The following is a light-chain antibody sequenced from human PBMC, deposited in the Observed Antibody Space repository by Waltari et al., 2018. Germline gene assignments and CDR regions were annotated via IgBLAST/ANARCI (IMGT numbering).Light chain of an antibody. J-gene: IGKJ1*01. CDR2: WAS. CDR1: PSVLYTSNNQTY. CDR3: QQYFIMPWT. V-gene: IGKV4-1*01. Sequence: DIVMTQSPASLAVSLGERATIHCKSSPSVLYTSNNQTYFAWYRQKSGQPPELLIYWASTRESGVPDRFSGSGSATNFTLTISSLQAEDVAVYYCQQYFIMPWTFGQGTKVEIK.